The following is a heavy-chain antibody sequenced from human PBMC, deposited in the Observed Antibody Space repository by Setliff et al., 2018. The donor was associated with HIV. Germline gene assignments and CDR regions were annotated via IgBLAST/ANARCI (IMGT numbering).Heavy chain of an antibody. V-gene: IGHV4-4*02. J-gene: IGHJ5*02. CDR1: GGSISSNW. D-gene: IGHD5-18*01. CDR2: IYHSGST. Sequence: PSETLSLTCAVSGGSISSNWWSWVRQSPGKGLEWIGEIYHSGSTHYNPSLQSRVTISVDKSKSQFSLKLNSVTAADTAVYFCARGGKTENSYVLNWFDPWGQGILVTVSS. CDR3: ARGGKTENSYVLNWFDP.